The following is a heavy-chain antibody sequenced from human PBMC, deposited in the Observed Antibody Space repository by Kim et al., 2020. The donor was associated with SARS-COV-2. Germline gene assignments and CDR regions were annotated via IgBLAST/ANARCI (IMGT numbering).Heavy chain of an antibody. J-gene: IGHJ6*02. CDR3: ARDRLLPYGMDV. V-gene: IGHV1-2*02. Sequence: NHAQKFQGRVTRTRDTSLSTAYMELSRLRSDDTAVYYCARDRLLPYGMDVWGQGTTVTVSS.